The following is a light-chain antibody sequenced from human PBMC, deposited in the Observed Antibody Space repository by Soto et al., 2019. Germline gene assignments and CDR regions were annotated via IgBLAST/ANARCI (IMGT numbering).Light chain of an antibody. CDR2: GAS. CDR3: QQYSSPPQT. Sequence: EIVMTQSPATLSVSPGERATLSCRASQSVSSNLAWYQQKPGQAPRLLIYGASTRATGIPARFSGSGSGTDFTLTISRLEPEDFAMYFCQQYSSPPQTFGQGTKVEIK. V-gene: IGKV3-15*01. J-gene: IGKJ1*01. CDR1: QSVSSN.